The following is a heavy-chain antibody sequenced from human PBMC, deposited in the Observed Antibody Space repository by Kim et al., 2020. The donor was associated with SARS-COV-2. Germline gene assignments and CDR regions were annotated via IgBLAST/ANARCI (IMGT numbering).Heavy chain of an antibody. V-gene: IGHV3-53*01. Sequence: GGSLRLSCAASGFTVSSNYMSWVRQAPGKGLEWVSVIYSGGSTYYADSVKGRFTISRDNSKNTLYLQMNSLRAEDTAVYYCARRDYDILTGYRRDVWGQGTTVTVSS. CDR1: GFTVSSNY. CDR3: ARRDYDILTGYRRDV. J-gene: IGHJ6*02. D-gene: IGHD3-9*01. CDR2: IYSGGST.